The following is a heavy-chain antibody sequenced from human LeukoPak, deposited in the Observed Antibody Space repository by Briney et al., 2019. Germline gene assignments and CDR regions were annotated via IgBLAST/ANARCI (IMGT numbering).Heavy chain of an antibody. CDR3: ATAIPGSYSGFDY. CDR2: IYYSGST. D-gene: IGHD1-26*01. V-gene: IGHV4-59*08. Sequence: SETLSLTCTVSGGSISSYYWSWIRQPPGKGLEWIGYIYYSGSTNYNPSLKSRVTISVDTSKNQFSLKLSSVTAADTAVYYCATAIPGSYSGFDYWGQGTLVTVSS. J-gene: IGHJ4*02. CDR1: GGSISSYY.